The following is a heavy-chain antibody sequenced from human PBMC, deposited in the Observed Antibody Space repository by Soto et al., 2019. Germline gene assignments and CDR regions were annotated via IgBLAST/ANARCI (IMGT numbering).Heavy chain of an antibody. CDR3: ARHLHSSGWYWYYYYGMDV. V-gene: IGHV3-30-3*01. CDR1: GFTFSSYA. J-gene: IGHJ6*02. D-gene: IGHD6-19*01. CDR2: ISYDGSNK. Sequence: QVQLVESGGGVVHPGRSLRLSCAASGFTFSSYAMHWVHQAPGKGLEWVAVISYDGSNKYYADSVKGRFTISRDNFMNTLDLQMNSLRAEDTAVYYCARHLHSSGWYWYYYYGMDVWGQGTTVTVSS.